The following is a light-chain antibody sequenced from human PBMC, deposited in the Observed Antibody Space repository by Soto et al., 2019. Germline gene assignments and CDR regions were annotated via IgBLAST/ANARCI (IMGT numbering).Light chain of an antibody. J-gene: IGKJ1*01. CDR2: GAS. Sequence: EIVMTQSPATLSVSPGERATLSCRASQTVLSNLAWYQQKPGQAPRLLIYGASSRATGIPDRLSGSGSGTEFALTISSLQSEDFAVYYCQQYNNWPWTFGQGTKVDIK. V-gene: IGKV3D-15*01. CDR1: QTVLSN. CDR3: QQYNNWPWT.